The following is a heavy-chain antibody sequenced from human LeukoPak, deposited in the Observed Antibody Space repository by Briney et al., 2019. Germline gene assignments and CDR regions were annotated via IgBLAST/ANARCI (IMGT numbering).Heavy chain of an antibody. V-gene: IGHV4-59*08. D-gene: IGHD2-15*01. CDR1: GGSISSYY. J-gene: IGHJ4*02. Sequence: SETLSLTCTVSGGSISSYYWSWIRQTPGKGLEWIGDIYYSGSTNYNPSLKSRVTISVDTSKNQFSLRLSSVTAADTAVYYCASQKYGSSGYFDYWGQRTLVTVSS. CDR3: ASQKYGSSGYFDY. CDR2: IYYSGST.